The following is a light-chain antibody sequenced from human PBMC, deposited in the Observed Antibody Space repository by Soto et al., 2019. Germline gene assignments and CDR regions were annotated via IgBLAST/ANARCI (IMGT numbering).Light chain of an antibody. CDR3: SSYTTSSPCV. CDR1: SSDVGGYKY. V-gene: IGLV2-14*01. J-gene: IGLJ1*01. Sequence: QSVLAQPPSVCGSPGQSITISCTGTSSDVGGYKYVSWYQQYPGKAPKLMMYEVSNRPSGVSNRFSGSKSGNTASLTISGLQAEDEADYYCSSYTTSSPCVFGTGTKVTVL. CDR2: EVS.